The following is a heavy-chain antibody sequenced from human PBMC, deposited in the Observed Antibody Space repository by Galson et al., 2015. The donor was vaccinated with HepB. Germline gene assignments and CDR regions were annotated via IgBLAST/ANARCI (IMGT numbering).Heavy chain of an antibody. CDR2: ISSTSSYT. V-gene: IGHV3-11*03. CDR3: ARSITGTTLIQYNWFDP. CDR1: GFTFSDYY. Sequence: SLRLSCAASGFTFSDYYMSWIRQAPGKGLEWVSYISSTSSYTKYADSVKGRFTISRDNAKNSLYLQMNSLRAEDTAVYYCARSITGTTLIQYNWFDPWGQGTLVTVSS. J-gene: IGHJ5*02. D-gene: IGHD1-14*01.